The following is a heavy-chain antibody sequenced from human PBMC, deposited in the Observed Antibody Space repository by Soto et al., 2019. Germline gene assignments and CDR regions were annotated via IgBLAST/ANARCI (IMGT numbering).Heavy chain of an antibody. CDR3: ARDYCSGGSCYNWFDP. D-gene: IGHD2-15*01. CDR1: GGSISSYY. J-gene: IGHJ5*02. Sequence: PSETLSLTCTVSGGSISSYYWSWIRQPAGKGLEWIGRIYTSGSTNYNPSLKSRVTMSVDTSKNQFSLKLSSVTAADTAVYYCARDYCSGGSCYNWFDPWGQGTLVTVSS. V-gene: IGHV4-4*07. CDR2: IYTSGST.